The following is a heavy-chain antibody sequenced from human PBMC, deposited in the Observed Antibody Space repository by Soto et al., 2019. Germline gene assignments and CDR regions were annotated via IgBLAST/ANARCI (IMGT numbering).Heavy chain of an antibody. CDR2: INHSGST. V-gene: IGHV4-34*01. CDR3: ASGNGRNFDY. CDR1: GGSFSGYY. Sequence: QVQLQQWGAGLLKPSETLSLTCAVYGGSFSGYYWRWIRQPPGKGLEWIGEINHSGSTNYNPSLNSRVTISVNTSKNQCSLKLGSVTAGDPAVYYCASGNGRNFDYWGQGTLVTVSS. D-gene: IGHD2-8*01. J-gene: IGHJ4*02.